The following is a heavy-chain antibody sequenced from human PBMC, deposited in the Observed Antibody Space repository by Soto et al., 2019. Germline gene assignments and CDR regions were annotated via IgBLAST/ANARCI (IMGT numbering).Heavy chain of an antibody. V-gene: IGHV3-33*01. CDR2: IWYDGSNK. D-gene: IGHD3-22*01. CDR3: ARAPYYYDSSGYPPQH. J-gene: IGHJ1*01. CDR1: GFTFSSYG. Sequence: QVQLVESGGGVVQPGRSLRLSCAASGFTFSSYGMHWVRQAPGKGLEWVAVIWYDGSNKYYADSVKGRFTISRDNSKNTLYLQMNSLRAEDTAVYYCARAPYYYDSSGYPPQHWGRGTLVTVSS.